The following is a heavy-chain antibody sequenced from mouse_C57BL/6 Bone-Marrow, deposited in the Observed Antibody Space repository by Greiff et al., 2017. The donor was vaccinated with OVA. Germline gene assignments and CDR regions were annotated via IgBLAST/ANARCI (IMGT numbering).Heavy chain of an antibody. V-gene: IGHV1-75*01. CDR2: IFPGSGST. CDR3: ARWYYGSSSVYFDY. Sequence: QVHVKQSGPELVKPGASVKISCKASGYTFTDYYINWVKQRPGQGLEWIGWIFPGSGSTYYNEKFKGKATLTVDKSSSTAYMLLSSLTSEDSAVYFCARWYYGSSSVYFDYWGQGTTLTVSS. D-gene: IGHD1-1*01. CDR1: GYTFTDYY. J-gene: IGHJ2*01.